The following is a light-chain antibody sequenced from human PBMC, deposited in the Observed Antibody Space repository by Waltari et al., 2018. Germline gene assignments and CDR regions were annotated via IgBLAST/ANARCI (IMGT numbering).Light chain of an antibody. CDR3: EAWDDSLSVLV. J-gene: IGLJ3*02. CDR2: RNN. CDR1: SPTTGSSY. V-gene: IGLV1-47*01. Sequence: QSVLTQPPSASGTPGQRVTISCSGSSPTTGSSYLSWYQQVPGTAPKLLIYRNNQRPSGVPDRFSGSKSGTSASLAISGLRSEDEADYYCEAWDDSLSVLVFGGGTKVTVL.